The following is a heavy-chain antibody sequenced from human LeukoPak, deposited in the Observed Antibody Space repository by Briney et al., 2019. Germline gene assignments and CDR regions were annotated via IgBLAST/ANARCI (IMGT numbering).Heavy chain of an antibody. CDR2: ISSSGNTM. Sequence: GGSLRLSCAASGLTFSDYYMTWIRQAPGKGLEWVSYISSSGNTMYYADSVKGRFTISRDNAKNSLYLQMNSLRAEDTALYYCARHVSGYSYIDYWGQGTLVTVSS. J-gene: IGHJ4*02. V-gene: IGHV3-11*04. CDR3: ARHVSGYSYIDY. D-gene: IGHD5-18*01. CDR1: GLTFSDYY.